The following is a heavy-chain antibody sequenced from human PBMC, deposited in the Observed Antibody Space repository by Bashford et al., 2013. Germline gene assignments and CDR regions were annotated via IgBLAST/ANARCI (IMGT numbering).Heavy chain of an antibody. CDR1: GGSISTDNW. D-gene: IGHD3-10*01. V-gene: IGHV4-4*02. CDR3: ARASDGFRELFGFDY. Sequence: SETLSLTCAVSGGSISTDNWWSWVRQTPAKGLEWIGEIFHSGSTNYNPSVERRVTMSVDKSKNQFSLTLTSVTAADTAVYYCARASDGFRELFGFDYWGQGTLVTVSS. CDR2: IFHSGST. J-gene: IGHJ4*02.